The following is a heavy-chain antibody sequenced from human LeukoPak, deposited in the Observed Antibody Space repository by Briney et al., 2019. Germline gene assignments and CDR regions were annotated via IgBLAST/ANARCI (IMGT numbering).Heavy chain of an antibody. D-gene: IGHD5-24*01. CDR2: IYYSGST. Sequence: SETLSLTCTVSGGSISSYYWSWIRQPPGKGQEWIGYIYYSGSTNYNPSLKSRVTISVDTSKNQFSLKLSSVTAADTAVYYCARTVEMATIDYWGQGTLVTVSS. CDR1: GGSISSYY. J-gene: IGHJ4*02. V-gene: IGHV4-59*08. CDR3: ARTVEMATIDY.